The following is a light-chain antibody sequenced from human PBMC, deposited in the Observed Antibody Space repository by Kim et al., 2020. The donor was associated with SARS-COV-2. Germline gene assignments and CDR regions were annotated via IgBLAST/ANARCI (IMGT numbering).Light chain of an antibody. J-gene: IGKJ5*01. Sequence: DIQMTQSPASLSASVGDRVTITCQASQDINSFINWYQQTPGKAPKLLIYDASNLETGVPSRFSGSGSGTQFTFTISSLQPEDIATYYCQQHDNLPINFGQGTRLEIK. CDR1: QDINSF. CDR3: QQHDNLPIN. CDR2: DAS. V-gene: IGKV1-33*01.